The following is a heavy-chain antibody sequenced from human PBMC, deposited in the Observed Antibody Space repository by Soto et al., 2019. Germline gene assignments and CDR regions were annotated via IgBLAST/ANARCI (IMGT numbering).Heavy chain of an antibody. J-gene: IGHJ4*02. CDR2: IKSKTDGGTT. Sequence: EVQLVESGGGLVKPGGSLRLSCAASGFTFTNAWMNWVRQAPGKGLESIGRIKSKTDGGTTDYTARVKGRFIISRDDSKNTLFLQMSSLQIEDTAVYYCVTDRLVWGQGTLVTVFS. CDR3: VTDRLV. CDR1: GFTFTNAW. D-gene: IGHD2-2*01. V-gene: IGHV3-15*01.